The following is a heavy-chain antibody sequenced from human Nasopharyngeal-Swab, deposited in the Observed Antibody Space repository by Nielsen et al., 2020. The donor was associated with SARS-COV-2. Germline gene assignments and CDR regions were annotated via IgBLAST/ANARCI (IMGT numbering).Heavy chain of an antibody. CDR2: IYSGGST. V-gene: IGHV3-66*04. Sequence: GGSLRLSCAASGFTVSSNYMSWVRQAPGKGLEWVSVIYSGGSTYYADSVKGRFTISRDNSKNTLYLQMNSLRAEDTAVYYCARLESSSWYWSYWGQGTLVTVSS. CDR3: ARLESSSWYWSY. CDR1: GFTVSSNY. J-gene: IGHJ4*02. D-gene: IGHD6-13*01.